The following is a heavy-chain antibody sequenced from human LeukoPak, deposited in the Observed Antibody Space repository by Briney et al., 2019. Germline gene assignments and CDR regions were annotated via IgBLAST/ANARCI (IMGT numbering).Heavy chain of an antibody. CDR3: ARAAYSSSPDY. CDR1: GFTFSNYG. Sequence: PGRSLRLSCAASGFTFSNYGMHWVRQAPGKGLEWVAVIWYDGGNKYYADSVKGRFTISRDNSKNTLYLQMNSLRAEDTAVYYCARAAYSSSPDYWGQGTLVTVSS. J-gene: IGHJ4*02. D-gene: IGHD6-13*01. V-gene: IGHV3-33*01. CDR2: IWYDGGNK.